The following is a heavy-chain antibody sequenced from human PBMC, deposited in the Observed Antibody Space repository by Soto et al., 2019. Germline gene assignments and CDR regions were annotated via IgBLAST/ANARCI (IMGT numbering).Heavy chain of an antibody. CDR3: AREDVVVTAPGMLGMDV. V-gene: IGHV1-69*01. CDR2: IIPIFVTA. CDR1: GGTFSSYA. J-gene: IGHJ6*02. D-gene: IGHD2-21*02. Sequence: QVQLVQSGAEVKKPGSSVKVSCKASGGTFSSYAISWVRQAPGQGLEWMGGIIPIFVTANYAQKFQGRVTITADESTSTAYMELSSLRSEDTAVYYCAREDVVVTAPGMLGMDVWGQGTTVTVSS.